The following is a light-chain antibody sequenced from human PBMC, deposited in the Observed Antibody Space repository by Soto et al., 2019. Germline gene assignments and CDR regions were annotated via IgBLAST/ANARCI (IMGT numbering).Light chain of an antibody. CDR3: QHYNSYSEA. CDR2: GVS. J-gene: IGKJ1*01. V-gene: IGKV3-15*01. Sequence: EIVMTQSPATLSVSPGERATLSCRASQSVRSSLAWYQQKPGQAPRLLIYGVSTRATGIPDRFSGSGSGTEFTLTISSLQPDDFATYYCQHYNSYSEAFGQGTRWIS. CDR1: QSVRSS.